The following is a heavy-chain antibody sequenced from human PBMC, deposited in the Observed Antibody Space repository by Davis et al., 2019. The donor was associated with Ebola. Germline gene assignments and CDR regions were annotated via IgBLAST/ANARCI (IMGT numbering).Heavy chain of an antibody. CDR2: IFYNGIT. D-gene: IGHD5-18*01. J-gene: IGHJ4*02. CDR3: ARANTGMVPPEIDS. V-gene: IGHV4-59*01. Sequence: MPGGSLRLSCNVSGGSISFYYWNWIRQAPGKGLEWIGDIFYNGITNYNPSLKRRLTISIDTSTNQFSLKLRSVTAADTAMYYCARANTGMVPPEIDSWGQGTRVTVSS. CDR1: GGSISFYY.